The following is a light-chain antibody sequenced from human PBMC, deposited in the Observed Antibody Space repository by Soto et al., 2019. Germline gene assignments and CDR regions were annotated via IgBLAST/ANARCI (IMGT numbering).Light chain of an antibody. Sequence: SYELTQPPSVSVAPGQTARITCGGNNFGSKSVPWYQQKPGQAPVLVVYDDGDRPSGSPERFSGSISGNTATLTIRRVEAGDEADYYCQVWDSSSDQYVFGTGTKLTVL. CDR1: NFGSKS. CDR2: DDG. CDR3: QVWDSSSDQYV. V-gene: IGLV3-21*02. J-gene: IGLJ1*01.